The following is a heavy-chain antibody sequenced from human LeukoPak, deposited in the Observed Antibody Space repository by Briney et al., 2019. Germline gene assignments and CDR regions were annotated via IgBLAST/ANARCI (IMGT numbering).Heavy chain of an antibody. CDR2: ISGSGGST. CDR3: AKKEGDYDFWSGYYTPWIFDY. V-gene: IGHV3-23*01. J-gene: IGHJ4*02. Sequence: PGGSLRLSCAASGFTFSSYAMSWVRQAPGKGLEWVSAISGSGGSTYYADSVKGRFTISRDNSKNTLYLQMNSLRAEDTAVYYCAKKEGDYDFWSGYYTPWIFDYWGQGTLGTVSS. CDR1: GFTFSSYA. D-gene: IGHD3-3*01.